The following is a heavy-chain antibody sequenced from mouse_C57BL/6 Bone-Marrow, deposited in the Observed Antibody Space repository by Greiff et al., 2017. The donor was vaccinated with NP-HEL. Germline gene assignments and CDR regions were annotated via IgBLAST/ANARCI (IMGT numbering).Heavy chain of an antibody. D-gene: IGHD1-1*01. Sequence: VQLQQSGAELVKPGASVKLSCKASGYTFTSYWMHWVKQRPGRGLEWIGRIDPNSGGTKYNEKFKSKATLTVDKPSSTAYMQLSSLTSEDSAVYYCARGGYGSSYAVLYFDYWGQGTTLTVSS. CDR3: ARGGYGSSYAVLYFDY. J-gene: IGHJ2*01. CDR2: IDPNSGGT. CDR1: GYTFTSYW. V-gene: IGHV1-72*01.